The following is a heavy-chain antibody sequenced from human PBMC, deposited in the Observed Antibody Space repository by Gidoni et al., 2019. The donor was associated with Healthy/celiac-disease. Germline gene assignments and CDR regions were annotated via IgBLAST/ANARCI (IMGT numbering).Heavy chain of an antibody. V-gene: IGHV3-21*01. Sequence: EVQLVESGGGLVKPGGSLRLSCAASGFTFSSYSMTWVRPAPGKGLEWVSAISSSSSYIYYADSVKGRFTISRDNAKNSLYLQMNSLRAEDTAVDYCARDSGYYDILTGYYVGAHYYYGMDVWGQGTTVTVSS. CDR3: ARDSGYYDILTGYYVGAHYYYGMDV. CDR1: GFTFSSYS. CDR2: ISSSSSYI. D-gene: IGHD3-9*01. J-gene: IGHJ6*02.